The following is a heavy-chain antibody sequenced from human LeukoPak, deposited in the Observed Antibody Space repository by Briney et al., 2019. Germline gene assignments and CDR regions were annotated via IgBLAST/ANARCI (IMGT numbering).Heavy chain of an antibody. CDR3: ARVKAGYYYYMDV. V-gene: IGHV3-53*01. CDR1: GFTVSSNY. CDR2: IYSGGST. Sequence: PGGSLRLSCAASGFTVSSNYMSWVRQAPGKGLEWVSVIYSGGSTYYADSVKGRFTISRDNSKNTLQLQMNSLRAEDTAVYYCARVKAGYYYYMDVWGKGTTVTVSS. J-gene: IGHJ6*03. D-gene: IGHD3-10*01.